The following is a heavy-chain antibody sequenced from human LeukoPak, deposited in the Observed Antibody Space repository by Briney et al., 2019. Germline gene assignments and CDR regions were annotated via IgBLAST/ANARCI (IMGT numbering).Heavy chain of an antibody. V-gene: IGHV3-21*01. D-gene: IGHD4-17*01. CDR1: GFTFSSYS. CDR3: AKGRYLTIVTTFYFDY. Sequence: GGSLRLSCAASGFTFSSYSMNWVRQAPGKGPEWVSSISSSSSYIYYADSVKGRFTISRDNAKNSLYLQMNSLKPEDTAVYYCAKGRYLTIVTTFYFDYWGQGTLVTVSS. J-gene: IGHJ4*02. CDR2: ISSSSSYI.